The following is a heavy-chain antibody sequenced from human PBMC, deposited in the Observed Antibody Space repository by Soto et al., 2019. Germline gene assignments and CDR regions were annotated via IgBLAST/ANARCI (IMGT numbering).Heavy chain of an antibody. V-gene: IGHV4-30-4*01. D-gene: IGHD3-3*01. Sequence: QVQLQESGPGLVTPSQTLSLTCTVPGGSISSGDYYWSWIRQPPGKGLEWIGYIYYSGSAYYNPPREGRVTTSVDTFKNQFSQKVSSVTAADTAVYDWARDNVLGILYGGMDVWGQGTTVTVSS. J-gene: IGHJ6*02. CDR2: IYYSGSA. CDR1: GGSISSGDYY. CDR3: ARDNVLGILYGGMDV.